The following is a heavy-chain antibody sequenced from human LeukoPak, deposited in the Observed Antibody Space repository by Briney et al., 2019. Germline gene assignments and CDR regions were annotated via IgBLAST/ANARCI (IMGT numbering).Heavy chain of an antibody. CDR3: ARQGSLRGYSYGYAY. Sequence: SETLSLTCTVSGGSISGSSYYWGWIRQPPGKGLEWIGTMYYSGSSYYNPSLKSRVTISVDTSRNQFSLKLTSVTAADTAVYYCARQGSLRGYSYGYAYWGQGTLVTVSS. J-gene: IGHJ4*02. D-gene: IGHD5-18*01. CDR2: MYYSGSS. V-gene: IGHV4-39*01. CDR1: GGSISGSSYY.